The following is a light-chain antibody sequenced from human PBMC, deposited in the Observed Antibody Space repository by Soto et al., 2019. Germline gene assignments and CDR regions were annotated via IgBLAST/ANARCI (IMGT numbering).Light chain of an antibody. V-gene: IGKV3-20*01. J-gene: IGKJ5*01. CDR1: QSVSSSY. CDR3: QQYGSSPSIT. CDR2: GAS. Sequence: EIVLTQSPGPLPLSPGERAPLSCRASQSVSSSYLAWYQQKPGQAPRLLIYGASSRATGIPDRFSGSGSGTDFTLTISRLEPEDFAVYYCQQYGSSPSITFGQGTRLEI.